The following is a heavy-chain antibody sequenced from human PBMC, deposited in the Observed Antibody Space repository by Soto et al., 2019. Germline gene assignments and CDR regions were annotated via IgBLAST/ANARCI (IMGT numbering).Heavy chain of an antibody. J-gene: IGHJ6*02. CDR2: ISGSGGST. Sequence: GGSLRLSCAASGFTFSSYAMSWVRQAPGKGLEWVSAISGSGGSTYYADSVKGRFTISRDNSKNTLYLQMNSLRAEDTAVYYCARYGSGSLYNYYYYYGMDVWGQGTTVTVSS. CDR3: ARYGSGSLYNYYYYYGMDV. CDR1: GFTFSSYA. V-gene: IGHV3-23*01. D-gene: IGHD3-10*01.